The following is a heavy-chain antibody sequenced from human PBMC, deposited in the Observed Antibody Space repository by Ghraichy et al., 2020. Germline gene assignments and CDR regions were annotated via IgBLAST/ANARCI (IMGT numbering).Heavy chain of an antibody. V-gene: IGHV3-23*01. CDR1: GFTFSNYA. Sequence: GGSLRLSCAASGFTFSNYAMNWVRQAPGKGLEWVSVISGSGGSTFYADSVKGRFTISRDNSKNTLYLQVDTLRAEDTAVYYCAKDGPPDWIAAAGKNYWGQGTLVTVSS. CDR3: AKDGPPDWIAAAGKNY. J-gene: IGHJ4*02. CDR2: ISGSGGST. D-gene: IGHD6-13*01.